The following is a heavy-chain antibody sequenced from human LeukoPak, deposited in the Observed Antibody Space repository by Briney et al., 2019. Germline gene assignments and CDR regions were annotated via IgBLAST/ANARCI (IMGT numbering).Heavy chain of an antibody. CDR2: IYYSGST. V-gene: IGHV4-59*11. CDR1: GGSISNHY. J-gene: IGHJ5*02. CDR3: ARLRDWFDP. Sequence: PWETLSLTCTVSGGSISNHYWSWIRQPPGKGLEWSGDIYYSGSTNYNPSLKSRVTMSVDKSKNQFSLKLSSVTAADTAVYYCARLRDWFDPYGQGTLVTVSS.